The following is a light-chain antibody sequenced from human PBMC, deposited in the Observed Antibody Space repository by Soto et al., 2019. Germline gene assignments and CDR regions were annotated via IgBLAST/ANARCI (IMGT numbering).Light chain of an antibody. J-gene: IGKJ4*01. CDR2: DAS. Sequence: DIQLTQSPSSLSASVGDRVTITCQASQDIINYLNWYQQKPGKAPKLLIYDASNLETGVPSRFSGSGSGTHFTLTISSLQPEDFATYYCQQCDDLPLTFGGGTKVEIK. CDR3: QQCDDLPLT. V-gene: IGKV1-33*01. CDR1: QDIINY.